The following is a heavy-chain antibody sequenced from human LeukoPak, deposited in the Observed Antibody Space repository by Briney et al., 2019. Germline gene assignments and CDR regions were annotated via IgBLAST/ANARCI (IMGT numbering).Heavy chain of an antibody. CDR1: GFTFSSYA. CDR3: ARAARKWELPPSPDY. CDR2: ISYDGSNK. Sequence: PGGSLRLSCAASGFTFSSYAMHWVRQAPGKGLEWVAVISYDGSNKYYADSVKGRFTISRDNSKNTLYLQMNSLRAEDTAVYYCARAARKWELPPSPDYWGQGTLVTVSS. V-gene: IGHV3-30-3*01. D-gene: IGHD1-26*01. J-gene: IGHJ4*02.